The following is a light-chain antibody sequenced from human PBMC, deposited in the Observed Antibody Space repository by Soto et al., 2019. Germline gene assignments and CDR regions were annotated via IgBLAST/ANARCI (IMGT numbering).Light chain of an antibody. V-gene: IGKV3D-15*01. CDR2: AGS. J-gene: IGKJ1*01. Sequence: EIVLSQSPGTLSVSPGDRVTLSGRASQSISINLAWYQHKPGQAPRLLIHAGSTRATGIPARISGSGSGTEFTLTISSLQSEDFAVYYCQQYGSSGTFGQGTKVDI. CDR3: QQYGSSGT. CDR1: QSISIN.